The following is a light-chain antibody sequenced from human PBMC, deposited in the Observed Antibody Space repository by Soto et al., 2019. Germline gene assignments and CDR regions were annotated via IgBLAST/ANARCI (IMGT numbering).Light chain of an antibody. Sequence: EVVMTQSPATLSVSPGEGVTLSCRASQGIGDTLAWYQHKPGQTPRLLIYDTSTRATGVPARFSGSRSGPDFILTISRLEPEDFAVYYCQQYGSSPPSTFGQGTRLEIK. CDR2: DTS. V-gene: IGKV3-20*01. J-gene: IGKJ5*01. CDR3: QQYGSSPPST. CDR1: QGIGDT.